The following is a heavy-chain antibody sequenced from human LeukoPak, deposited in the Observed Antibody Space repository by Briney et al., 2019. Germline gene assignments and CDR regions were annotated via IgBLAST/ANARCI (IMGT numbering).Heavy chain of an antibody. CDR1: GFTFSSYG. CDR3: AKDLMITFGVTAFDI. Sequence: GGSLRLSCAASGFTFSSYGMHWVRQAPGKGLEWVAFIRYDGSNKYYADSVKGRFTISRDNSKNTLYLQMNGLRAEDTAVYYCAKDLMITFGVTAFDIWGQGTMVTVSS. J-gene: IGHJ3*02. D-gene: IGHD3-16*01. V-gene: IGHV3-30*02. CDR2: IRYDGSNK.